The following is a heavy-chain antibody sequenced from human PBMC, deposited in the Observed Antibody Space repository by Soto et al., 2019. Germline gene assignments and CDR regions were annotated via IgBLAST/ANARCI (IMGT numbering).Heavy chain of an antibody. J-gene: IGHJ5*02. CDR2: IYYSGST. V-gene: IGHV4-31*03. Sequence: SETLSLTCTVSGGSISSGGYYWSWIRQHPGKGLEWIGYIYYSGSTYYNPSLKSRVTISVDTSKNQFSLKLSSVTAADTAVYYCARSTYYYDSSGYYYWFDPWGQGTLVTVSS. CDR1: GGSISSGGYY. CDR3: ARSTYYYDSSGYYYWFDP. D-gene: IGHD3-22*01.